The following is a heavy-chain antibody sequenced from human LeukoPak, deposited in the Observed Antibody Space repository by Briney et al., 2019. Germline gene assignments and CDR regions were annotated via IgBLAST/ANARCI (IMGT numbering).Heavy chain of an antibody. CDR2: IHPTSTNT. Sequence: ASVKVSCKASGYSFSTYDINWVRQASGQGLEWMGWIHPTSTNTAYTQKFHPRFQGRLTITRDTSISTAYMELSSLTSDDTAVYYCARDTRHRYCSSTSCYRGWLDPWGQGTLVTVSS. V-gene: IGHV1-8*03. D-gene: IGHD2-2*01. CDR3: ARDTRHRYCSSTSCYRGWLDP. J-gene: IGHJ5*02. CDR1: GYSFSTYD.